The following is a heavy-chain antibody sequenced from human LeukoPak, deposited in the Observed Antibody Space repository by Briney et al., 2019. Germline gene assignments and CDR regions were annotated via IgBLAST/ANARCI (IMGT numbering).Heavy chain of an antibody. V-gene: IGHV4-59*01. CDR2: IYYSGST. J-gene: IGHJ6*02. D-gene: IGHD3-22*01. CDR1: GGSISSYY. CDR3: AREPTYYYDSSGDYYYGMDV. Sequence: SETLSLTCTVSGGSISSYYWSWIRQPPGKGLEWIGYIYYSGSTNYNPSLKSRVTISVDTSKNQFSLKLSSVAAADTAVYYCAREPTYYYDSSGDYYYGMDVWGQGTTVTVSS.